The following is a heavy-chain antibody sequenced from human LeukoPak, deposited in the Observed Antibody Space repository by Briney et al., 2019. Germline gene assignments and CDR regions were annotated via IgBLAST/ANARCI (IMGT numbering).Heavy chain of an antibody. J-gene: IGHJ4*02. D-gene: IGHD3-22*01. CDR2: VYHSGST. Sequence: SETLSLTCTVSGASISSDYWNWIRQPPGKGLEWIGHVYHSGSTNYNPSLKSRVTISVGTSENQFSLKLSSVTAADTAVYYCARAGNYYYSSGYYSHFDYWGQGTLVTVSS. CDR1: GASISSDY. V-gene: IGHV4-59*01. CDR3: ARAGNYYYSSGYYSHFDY.